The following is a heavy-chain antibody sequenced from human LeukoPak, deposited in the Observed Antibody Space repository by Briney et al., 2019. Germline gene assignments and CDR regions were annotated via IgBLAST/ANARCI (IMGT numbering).Heavy chain of an antibody. J-gene: IGHJ5*02. CDR1: GVSVSSGSYY. Sequence: SGSLTLTCTASGVSVSSGSYYWSWIRQPPGKGLEWIGYIYYSGSTNYNPSLKRRATISVDTSKNQFSLKLSAVTAANTAVYYGARVYGDYAEDWFDPWGQGTLVTVSS. V-gene: IGHV4-61*01. D-gene: IGHD4-17*01. CDR3: ARVYGDYAEDWFDP. CDR2: IYYSGST.